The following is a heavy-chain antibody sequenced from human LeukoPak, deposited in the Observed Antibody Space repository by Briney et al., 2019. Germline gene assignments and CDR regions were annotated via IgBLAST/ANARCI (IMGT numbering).Heavy chain of an antibody. CDR3: AKRVVIRRTDYFYYYIHV. CDR2: IRYNGDNR. V-gene: IGHV3-30*02. CDR1: GFSFSDYG. Sequence: GGSLRLSCEASGFSFSDYGMHWVRQAPGKGLEWVAFIRYNGDNRYYADSVKGRFTVSRDNSQSTLYLQMNSLRVEDTAVYYCAKRVVIRRTDYFYYYIHVWGKGTTVTVSS. J-gene: IGHJ6*03. D-gene: IGHD3-3*01.